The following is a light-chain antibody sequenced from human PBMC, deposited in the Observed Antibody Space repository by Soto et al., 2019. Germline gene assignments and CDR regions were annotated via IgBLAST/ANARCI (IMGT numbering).Light chain of an antibody. J-gene: IGLJ2*01. CDR3: QTWGSGIVV. V-gene: IGLV4-69*01. CDR2: LNSDGSH. Sequence: QPVLTQSPSASASLGASVKLTCTLSSGHSNYAIAWHQQQSEKGPRYLMKLNSDGSHSKGDGIPDRFSGSSSGAERYLTISSLQSEDEADYYCQTWGSGIVVFGGGTTLT. CDR1: SGHSNYA.